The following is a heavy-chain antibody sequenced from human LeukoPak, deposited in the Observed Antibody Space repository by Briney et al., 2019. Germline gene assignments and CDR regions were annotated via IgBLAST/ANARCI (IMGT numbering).Heavy chain of an antibody. CDR1: GFTFSMYA. Sequence: GGSLRLSCAAAGFTFSMYAMHWVRQAPGKGLEYVSAISSDGGSTYYANSVKGRFTICRDNSKNTLYLQMGSLIAEDMAVYYCVNYGMDVWGQGTTVTVSS. V-gene: IGHV3-64*01. CDR3: VNYGMDV. CDR2: ISSDGGST. J-gene: IGHJ6*02.